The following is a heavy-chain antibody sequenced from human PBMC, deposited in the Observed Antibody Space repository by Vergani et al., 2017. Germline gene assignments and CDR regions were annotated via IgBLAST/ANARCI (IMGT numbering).Heavy chain of an antibody. D-gene: IGHD3-22*01. CDR3: TRGWYYDTIAYWAL. CDR1: GYTFTSYY. CDR2: INPSGGSP. V-gene: IGHV1-46*03. Sequence: QVQLVQSGAEVKKPGASVKVSCKASGYTFTSYYMHWVRQAPGQGLEWMGIINPSGGSPSYAPKFQGRVTMTRDTSTRTVYMELSSLRSEDTAVYYWTRGWYYDTIAYWALWGQGTVVTVSS. J-gene: IGHJ4*02.